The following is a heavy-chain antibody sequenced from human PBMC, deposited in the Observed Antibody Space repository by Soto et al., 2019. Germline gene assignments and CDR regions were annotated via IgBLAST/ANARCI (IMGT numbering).Heavy chain of an antibody. CDR2: ISAYNGNT. CDR1: GYTFTSYG. D-gene: IGHD1-26*01. CDR3: ARWEVMGEC. J-gene: IGHJ4*02. Sequence: QVQLVQSGAEVKKPGASVKVSCKASGYTFTSYGISWVRQAPGQGLEWMGWISAYNGNTKYAQKIQGRVTMTTDTSACAAYMELRSLRSDVTAGCSWARWEVMGECWGQGTRVNVSS. V-gene: IGHV1-18*01.